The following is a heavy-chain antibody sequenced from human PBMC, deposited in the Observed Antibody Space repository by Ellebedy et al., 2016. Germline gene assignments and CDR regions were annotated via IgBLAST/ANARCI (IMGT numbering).Heavy chain of an antibody. CDR1: GFTFSNYA. CDR2: IYSDGSR. D-gene: IGHD7-27*01. V-gene: IGHV3-66*01. Sequence: GGSLRLSXIASGFTFSNYAMSWVRQAPGKGLQWVSLIYSDGSRHYADSVKGRFTISRDSSKNTLYLQMDSLRVDDTAVYYCARDPPSINTGTWGWGQGTLVTVSS. CDR3: ARDPPSINTGTWG. J-gene: IGHJ4*02.